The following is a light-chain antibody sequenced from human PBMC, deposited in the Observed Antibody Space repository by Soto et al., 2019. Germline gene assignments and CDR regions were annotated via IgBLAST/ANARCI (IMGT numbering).Light chain of an antibody. CDR3: QQYNNWPYT. J-gene: IGKJ2*01. V-gene: IGKV3-15*01. CDR2: DAS. CDR1: PSVGSN. Sequence: EIVLTHSPATLSLSPGERATLSCRASPSVGSNLAWYQQRPGQPPRLLIYDASTRATDIPDRFSGGGSGTEFTLNISSLQSEDFAVYYCQQYNNWPYTFGQGTNLQL.